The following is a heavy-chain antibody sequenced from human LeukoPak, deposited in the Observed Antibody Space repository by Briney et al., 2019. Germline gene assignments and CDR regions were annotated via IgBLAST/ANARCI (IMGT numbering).Heavy chain of an antibody. D-gene: IGHD2-15*01. CDR2: IKQDGSDK. J-gene: IGHJ4*02. V-gene: IGHV3-7*01. Sequence: GGSLRLSCAASGFTFSDYWMNWVCQAPGKGLEWVANIKQDGSDKKFVDSVKGRFTISRDNAKNSLYLQMNSLRAEDTAVYYCARDSCSGGSCYSNWGQGTLVTVSS. CDR1: GFTFSDYW. CDR3: ARDSCSGGSCYSN.